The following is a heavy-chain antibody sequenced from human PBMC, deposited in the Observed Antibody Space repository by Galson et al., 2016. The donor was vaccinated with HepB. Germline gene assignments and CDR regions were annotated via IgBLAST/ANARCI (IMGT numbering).Heavy chain of an antibody. Sequence: SLRLSCAASGFIFSRYNINWVRQGPGKGLEWVSYISSDSSSISYADSVKGRLTISRDNAKNLVYLQMNSLRDGDTAVYYCAREDYYYIDVWGKGTTVTGSS. J-gene: IGHJ6*03. V-gene: IGHV3-48*02. CDR1: GFIFSRYN. CDR2: ISSDSSSI. CDR3: AREDYYYIDV.